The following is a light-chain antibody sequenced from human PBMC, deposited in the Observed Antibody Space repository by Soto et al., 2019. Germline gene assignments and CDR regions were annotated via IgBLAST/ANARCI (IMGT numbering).Light chain of an antibody. CDR1: QSVADK. Sequence: EIVMTQSPATLSVSPGERATLSCRPSQSVADKLAWYQQTPGQAPRLLIYGASTRATGIPARFSGSGSGTEFTLTISSLQTEEFAIYYCQQYNNWPLTLGGGTKVEIK. CDR2: GAS. CDR3: QQYNNWPLT. J-gene: IGKJ4*01. V-gene: IGKV3-15*01.